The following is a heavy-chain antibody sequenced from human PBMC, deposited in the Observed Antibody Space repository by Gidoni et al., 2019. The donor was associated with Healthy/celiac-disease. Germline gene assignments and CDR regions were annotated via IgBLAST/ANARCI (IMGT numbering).Heavy chain of an antibody. CDR3: TTDEVANTMIVSFDY. Sequence: EVQLVESGGGLVKPGGSLRLSCAASGFTFSNAWMSWVRQAPGKGLEWVGRMKSKTDGGTTDYAAPVKGRFTISRDDSKNTLYLQMNSLKTEDTAVYYCTTDEVANTMIVSFDYWGQGTLVTVSA. D-gene: IGHD3-22*01. CDR1: GFTFSNAW. V-gene: IGHV3-15*01. CDR2: MKSKTDGGTT. J-gene: IGHJ4*02.